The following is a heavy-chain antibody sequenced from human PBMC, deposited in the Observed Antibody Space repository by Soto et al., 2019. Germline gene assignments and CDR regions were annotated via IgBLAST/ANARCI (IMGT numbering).Heavy chain of an antibody. CDR2: IRSSDSTM. CDR1: GFTFSTYS. V-gene: IGHV3-48*01. J-gene: IGHJ4*02. D-gene: IGHD3-22*01. Sequence: GSLRLSCAASGFTFSTYSMNWLRQAPGKGLEWVSYIRSSDSTMWYADSVKGRFTIFSDNAENSLYLQMNSLRADDTAVYYCARDSAYAFDYWGRGVLVTVSS. CDR3: ARDSAYAFDY.